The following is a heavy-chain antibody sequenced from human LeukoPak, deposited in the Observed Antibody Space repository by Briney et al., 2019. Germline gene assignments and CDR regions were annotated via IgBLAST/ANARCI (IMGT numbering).Heavy chain of an antibody. CDR3: AHGRYFDPFFR. V-gene: IGHV2-5*02. Sequence: SGPTLVNPTQTLTLTCTFSGFLLSTSGVGVGWIRQPPGKALEWLALIYWDDDKRYSPSLKSRLTITKDTSKNQVVLTMTNMDPVDTATYYCAHGRYFDPFFRWGQGTLVTVSS. D-gene: IGHD3-9*01. J-gene: IGHJ4*02. CDR1: GFLLSTSGVG. CDR2: IYWDDDK.